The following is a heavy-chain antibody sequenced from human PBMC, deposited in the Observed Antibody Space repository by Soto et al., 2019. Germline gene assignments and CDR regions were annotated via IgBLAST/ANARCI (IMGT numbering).Heavy chain of an antibody. V-gene: IGHV3-30*18. Sequence: GGSLRLSCAASGFTFSSYGMHWVRQAPGKGLEWVAVISYDGSNKYYADSVKGRFTISRDNSKNTLYLQMNSLRAEDTAVYYCAKDNDYGDYVIRYYYGMDVWGQGTTVTVS. CDR3: AKDNDYGDYVIRYYYGMDV. J-gene: IGHJ6*02. CDR1: GFTFSSYG. D-gene: IGHD4-17*01. CDR2: ISYDGSNK.